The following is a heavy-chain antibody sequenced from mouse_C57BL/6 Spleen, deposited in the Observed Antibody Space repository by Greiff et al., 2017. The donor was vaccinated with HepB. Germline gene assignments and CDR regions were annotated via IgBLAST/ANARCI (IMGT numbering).Heavy chain of an antibody. CDR2: IDPSDSYT. J-gene: IGHJ4*01. CDR3: ARGDYENAMDY. Sequence: VQLQQSGAELVMPGASVKLSCKASGYTFTSYWMHWVKQRPGQGLEWIGEIDPSDSYTNYNQKFKGKSTLTVDKSSSTAYMQLSSLTSEDSAVYYCARGDYENAMDYWGQGTSVTVSS. CDR1: GYTFTSYW. V-gene: IGHV1-69*01. D-gene: IGHD2-4*01.